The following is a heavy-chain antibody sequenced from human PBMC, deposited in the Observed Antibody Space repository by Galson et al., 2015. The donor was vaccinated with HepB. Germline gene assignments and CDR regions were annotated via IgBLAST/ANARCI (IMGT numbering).Heavy chain of an antibody. D-gene: IGHD4-17*01. CDR3: ARHGYGDYGMQWFDP. V-gene: IGHV1-3*01. J-gene: IGHJ5*02. CDR2: INAGNGNT. Sequence: SVKVSCKASGYTFTSYAMHWVRQAPGQRLEWMGWINAGNGNTKYSQKFQGRVTITRDTSASTAYMELSSLRSEDTAVYYCARHGYGDYGMQWFDPWGQGTLVTVSS. CDR1: GYTFTSYA.